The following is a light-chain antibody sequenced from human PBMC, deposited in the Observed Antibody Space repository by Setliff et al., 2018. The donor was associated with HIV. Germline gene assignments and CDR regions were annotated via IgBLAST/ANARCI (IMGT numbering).Light chain of an antibody. V-gene: IGLV3-21*03. CDR3: QVWDSSSEVV. J-gene: IGLJ2*01. CDR1: NIGSKS. Sequence: SYELTQPPSVSVAPGKTARITCGGNNIGSKSVHWYQQKAGQAPVLVVYDDRDRPSGIPERFSGSNFGNTATLTLSRVEAGDEADYYCQVWDSSSEVVFGGGTKVTVL. CDR2: DDR.